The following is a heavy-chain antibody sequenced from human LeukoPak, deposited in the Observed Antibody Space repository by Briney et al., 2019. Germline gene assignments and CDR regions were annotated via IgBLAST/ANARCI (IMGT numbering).Heavy chain of an antibody. CDR3: ARDCSSTSCYDGDY. V-gene: IGHV3-48*03. D-gene: IGHD2-2*01. J-gene: IGHJ4*02. Sequence: PGGSLRLSCAASGFTFSSYEMNWVRQAPGKGLEWVSYISNSGSSIYYADSVKGRFTISRDNAKNSLYLQMNSLRAEDTAVHYCARDCSSTSCYDGDYWGQGTLVTVSS. CDR1: GFTFSSYE. CDR2: ISNSGSSI.